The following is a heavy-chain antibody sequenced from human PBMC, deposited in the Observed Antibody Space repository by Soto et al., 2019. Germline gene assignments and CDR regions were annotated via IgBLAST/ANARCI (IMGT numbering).Heavy chain of an antibody. CDR3: ARDEFGSGDYCDY. CDR1: GYTFSSYG. V-gene: IGHV1-18*01. Sequence: QVQLVQSGAEVKKPGASVKVSCKASGYTFSSYGISWVRQAPGQGREWMGGISAYSANTNYAQKFQGRVIMTTDTSTSTASLELRGLRSDDTAVYYCARDEFGSGDYCDYWGQGTLVTVSS. D-gene: IGHD3-10*01. CDR2: ISAYSANT. J-gene: IGHJ4*02.